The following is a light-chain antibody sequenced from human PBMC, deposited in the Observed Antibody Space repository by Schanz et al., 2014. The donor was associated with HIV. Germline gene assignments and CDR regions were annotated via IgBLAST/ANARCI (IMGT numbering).Light chain of an antibody. V-gene: IGLV1-44*01. J-gene: IGLJ2*01. CDR2: NSY. Sequence: QSVLTQPPSASGTPGQRVTISCSVSRSNIGSNAVNWFQQLPGTAPKLLIYNSYHRPSGVPDRFSGSKSGTSASLAISGLQSEDEVDYYCAAWDDSLNGVVFGGGTKLTVL. CDR3: AAWDDSLNGVV. CDR1: RSNIGSNA.